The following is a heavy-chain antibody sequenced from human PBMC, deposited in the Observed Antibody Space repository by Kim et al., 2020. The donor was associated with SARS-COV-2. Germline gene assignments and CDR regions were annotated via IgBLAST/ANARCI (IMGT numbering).Heavy chain of an antibody. Sequence: GGSLRLSCAASGFTFSSYAMHWVRQAPGKGLEWVAVISYDGSNKYYADSVKGRFTISRDNSKNTLYLQMNSLRAEDTAVYYCARWAHRLANFDYWGQGTLVTVSS. CDR1: GFTFSSYA. CDR2: ISYDGSNK. J-gene: IGHJ4*02. D-gene: IGHD2-8*01. V-gene: IGHV3-30-3*01. CDR3: ARWAHRLANFDY.